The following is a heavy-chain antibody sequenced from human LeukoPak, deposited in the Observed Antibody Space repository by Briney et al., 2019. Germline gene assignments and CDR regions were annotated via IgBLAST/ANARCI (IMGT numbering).Heavy chain of an antibody. J-gene: IGHJ6*03. CDR2: ISGSGGST. Sequence: GGSLRLSCAASGFTISNYGMSWVRQAPGKGLEWVSAISGSGGSTFYADSVQGRFTISRDNSKNTLYLQMNSLRAEDTAVYYCAKTYSSSRAHYYYYYMDVWGKGTTVTISS. CDR1: GFTISNYG. CDR3: AKTYSSSRAHYYYYYMDV. V-gene: IGHV3-23*01. D-gene: IGHD6-13*01.